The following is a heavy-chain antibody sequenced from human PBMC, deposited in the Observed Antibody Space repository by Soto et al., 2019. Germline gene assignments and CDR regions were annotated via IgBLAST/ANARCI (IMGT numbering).Heavy chain of an antibody. V-gene: IGHV1-69*13. CDR1: GGTFSSYA. Sequence: SVKVSCKASGGTFSSYAISWVRQAPGQGLEWMGGIIPIFGTANYAQKFQGRVTITADESTSTAYMELSSLRSEDTAVYYCARAGSPTVTVYYFDYWGQGTLVTVSS. J-gene: IGHJ4*02. CDR2: IIPIFGTA. D-gene: IGHD4-17*01. CDR3: ARAGSPTVTVYYFDY.